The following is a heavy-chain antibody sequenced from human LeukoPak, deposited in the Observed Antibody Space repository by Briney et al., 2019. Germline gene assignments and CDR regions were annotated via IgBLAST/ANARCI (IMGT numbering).Heavy chain of an antibody. J-gene: IGHJ6*02. CDR2: IGSSGSTE. Sequence: GGSLRLSCAASGFTYSSWSMNWVRQAPGKGLEWISYIGSSGSTEYYADSVKGRFTISRDNAKNSLYLQMNSLRAEDTALYYCARVGPYYFYYGLDVWGQGTTVTVSS. CDR1: GFTYSSWS. CDR3: ARVGPYYFYYGLDV. V-gene: IGHV3-48*04. D-gene: IGHD1-26*01.